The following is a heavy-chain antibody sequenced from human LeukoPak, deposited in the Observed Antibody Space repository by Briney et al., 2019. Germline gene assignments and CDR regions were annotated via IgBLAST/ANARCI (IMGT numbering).Heavy chain of an antibody. CDR2: ISYDGSNK. Sequence: GRSLRLSCAASGFTFSSYAMHWVRQAPGKGLEWVAVISYDGSNKYYADSVKGRFTISRDNSKNTLYLQMNSLRAEDTAVYYCARSGRYNWNDAWAAFDIWGLGTMVTVSS. CDR1: GFTFSSYA. D-gene: IGHD1-1*01. CDR3: ARSGRYNWNDAWAAFDI. J-gene: IGHJ3*02. V-gene: IGHV3-30-3*01.